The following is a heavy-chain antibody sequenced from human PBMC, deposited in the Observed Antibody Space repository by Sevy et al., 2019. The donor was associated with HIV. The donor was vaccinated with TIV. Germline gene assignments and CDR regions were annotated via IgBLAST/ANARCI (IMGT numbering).Heavy chain of an antibody. V-gene: IGHV3-30*03. CDR3: ARDDLMGRGVIQSGWFDP. Sequence: GGSLRLSCAASGFTFSSYGMHWVRQAPGKGLEWVAVISNDGTNKYYGESVKGRFTISRDNSKNTLYLQMNSLRAEETAVYYCARDDLMGRGVIQSGWFDPWGQGTLVTVSS. CDR2: ISNDGTNK. J-gene: IGHJ5*02. CDR1: GFTFSSYG. D-gene: IGHD3-10*01.